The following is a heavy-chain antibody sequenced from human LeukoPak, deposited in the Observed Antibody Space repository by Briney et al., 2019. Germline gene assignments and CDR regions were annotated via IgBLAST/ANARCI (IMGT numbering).Heavy chain of an antibody. V-gene: IGHV3-49*03. Sequence: GGSLRLSCRASGFTFGDYAMSWFRQAPGKGLERVGFIRTKAYGGTTEYAASVKGRFTISRDDSKSIAYLQMNSLKTEDTAVYYCTRDRVKQWLVRSVEGAFDIWGQGTMVTVSS. CDR2: IRTKAYGGTT. CDR1: GFTFGDYA. J-gene: IGHJ3*02. D-gene: IGHD6-19*01. CDR3: TRDRVKQWLVRSVEGAFDI.